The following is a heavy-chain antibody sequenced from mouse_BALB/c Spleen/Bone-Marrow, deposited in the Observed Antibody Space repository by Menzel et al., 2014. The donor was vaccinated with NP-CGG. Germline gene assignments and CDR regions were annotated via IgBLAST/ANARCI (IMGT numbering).Heavy chain of an antibody. CDR2: INPSNGRT. CDR1: GYTFTGYW. D-gene: IGHD1-1*01. CDR3: ARLIYGSSYIVDV. V-gene: IGHV1S81*02. J-gene: IGHJ4*01. Sequence: VQLQQSGAELVKPGASVKLSCKASGYTFTGYWMHWVKQRPGQGLEWIGEINPSNGRTNYNEKFKSMATLTVDKSSSTAYMQLSVLTSEDSEVFYCARLIYGSSYIVDVWGQGTSVTVSS.